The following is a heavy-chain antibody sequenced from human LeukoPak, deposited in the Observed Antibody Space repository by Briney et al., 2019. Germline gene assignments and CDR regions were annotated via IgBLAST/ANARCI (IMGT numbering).Heavy chain of an antibody. CDR3: ARDYYDCSGSDAFDI. CDR2: IDPSDSYA. CDR1: GYSFTNYW. Sequence: AESLKISCKDSGYSFTNYWISWVRQMPGKGLEWMGKIDPSDSYANYSPSFQGHVTISADKSITTAYLQWGSLKASDTAMYYCARDYYDCSGSDAFDIWGQGTMVTVYS. J-gene: IGHJ3*02. D-gene: IGHD3-22*01. V-gene: IGHV5-10-1*01.